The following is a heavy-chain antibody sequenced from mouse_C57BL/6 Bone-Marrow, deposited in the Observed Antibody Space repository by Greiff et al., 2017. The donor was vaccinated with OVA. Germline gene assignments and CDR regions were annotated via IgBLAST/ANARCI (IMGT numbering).Heavy chain of an antibody. CDR3: ASGSYSNPWFAY. J-gene: IGHJ3*01. CDR2: IDPSDSYT. CDR1: GYTFTSYW. Sequence: QVQLQQPGAELVRPGTSVKLSCKASGYTFTSYWMHWVKQRPGQGLEWIGVIDPSDSYTNYNQQFKGKATLTVDTSSSTAYMQLSSLTSEDSAVEFCASGSYSNPWFAYWGQGTLVTVSA. D-gene: IGHD2-5*01. V-gene: IGHV1-59*01.